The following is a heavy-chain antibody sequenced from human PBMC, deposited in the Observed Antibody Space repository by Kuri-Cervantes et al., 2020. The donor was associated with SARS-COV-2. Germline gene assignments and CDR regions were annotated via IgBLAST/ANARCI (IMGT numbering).Heavy chain of an antibody. CDR2: ISSSSSYI. CDR3: AREVSGGSLDY. V-gene: IGHV3-21*01. CDR1: GFTFSSYG. Sequence: GGSLRLSCAASGFTFSSYGMHWVRQAPGKGLEWVSSISSSSSYIYYADSVKGRFTISRDNAKNSLYLQMNSLRAEDTAVYYCAREVSGGSLDYWGQGTLVTVSS. J-gene: IGHJ4*02. D-gene: IGHD3-16*01.